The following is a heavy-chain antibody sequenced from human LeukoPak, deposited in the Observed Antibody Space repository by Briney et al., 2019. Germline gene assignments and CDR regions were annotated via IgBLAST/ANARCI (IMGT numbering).Heavy chain of an antibody. J-gene: IGHJ5*02. Sequence: PGGSLRLSCAASGFTFSSYGMHWVRQAPGKGLEWVAFIRYDGSNKYYADSVKGRFTISRDNSKNTLYLQMNSLRAEDTAVYYCAKDRGRRILFSFDPWGQGTLVTVSS. CDR2: IRYDGSNK. CDR1: GFTFSSYG. V-gene: IGHV3-30*02. CDR3: AKDRGRRILFSFDP. D-gene: IGHD3-16*01.